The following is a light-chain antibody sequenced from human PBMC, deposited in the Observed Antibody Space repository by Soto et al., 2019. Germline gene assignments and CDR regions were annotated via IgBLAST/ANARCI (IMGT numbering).Light chain of an antibody. CDR2: DVF. V-gene: IGKV3-11*01. Sequence: VLTQSPATLSLSPGEKATLSCRASRSLSTYLAWYQQKPGQAPRLLIYDVFNRAAGIPARFSGSGSGTDFTLTISSLEPEEFAVYYCQQRTDWPITFGQGTRLENK. CDR3: QQRTDWPIT. J-gene: IGKJ5*01. CDR1: RSLSTY.